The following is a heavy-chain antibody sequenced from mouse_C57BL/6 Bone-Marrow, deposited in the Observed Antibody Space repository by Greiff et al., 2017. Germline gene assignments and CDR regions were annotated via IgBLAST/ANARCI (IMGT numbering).Heavy chain of an antibody. V-gene: IGHV1-74*01. CDR1: GYTFTSYW. Sequence: QVQLKQPGAELVKPGASVKVSCKASGYTFTSYWMHWVKQRPGQGLEWIGRIHPSDSDTNYNQKFKGKATLTVDKSSSTAYMQLRSLTSEDSAFYYCAIKHHYYGSSYGYVDYWGQGTTLTGSS. D-gene: IGHD1-1*01. CDR3: AIKHHYYGSSYGYVDY. CDR2: IHPSDSDT. J-gene: IGHJ2*01.